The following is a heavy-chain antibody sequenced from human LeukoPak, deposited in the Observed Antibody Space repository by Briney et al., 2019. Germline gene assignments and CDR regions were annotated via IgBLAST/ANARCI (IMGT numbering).Heavy chain of an antibody. CDR3: ARYYDFWSGYYSFDY. V-gene: IGHV3-30*12. Sequence: PGGSLRLSCAASGFTFSSYGMHWVRQAPGKGLEWVAVISYDGSNKYYADSVKGRFTISRDNSKNTLYLQMDSLRAEDTAVYYCARYYDFWSGYYSFDYWGQGTLVTVSS. CDR1: GFTFSSYG. CDR2: ISYDGSNK. J-gene: IGHJ4*02. D-gene: IGHD3-3*01.